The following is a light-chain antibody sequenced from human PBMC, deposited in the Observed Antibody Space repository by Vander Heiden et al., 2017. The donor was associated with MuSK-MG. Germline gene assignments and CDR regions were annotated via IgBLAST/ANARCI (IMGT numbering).Light chain of an antibody. CDR3: QQRCSWPRT. J-gene: IGKJ4*01. CDR2: DVS. Sequence: IVLTQSPATLSLSPGEGATLSCRASQRVQTYLAWYQQKPGQAPRLLISDVSNRATGIPARFSGSGSGTDFTLTISRLEPEDFAEYYCQQRCSWPRTFGGGTKVEIK. V-gene: IGKV3-11*01. CDR1: QRVQTY.